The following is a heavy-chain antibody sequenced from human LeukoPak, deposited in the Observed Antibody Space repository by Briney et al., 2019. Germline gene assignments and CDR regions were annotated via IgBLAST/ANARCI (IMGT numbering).Heavy chain of an antibody. J-gene: IGHJ4*02. D-gene: IGHD6-13*01. CDR2: ISAYNGNT. Sequence: GASVKVSCKASGYTFTSYGISWVRQAPGQGLEWMGWISAYNGNTNYAQKLQGRATMTTDTSTSTAYMELRSLRSDDTAVYYCARGAAAGIFTDYFDYWGQGTLVTVSS. CDR3: ARGAAAGIFTDYFDY. V-gene: IGHV1-18*01. CDR1: GYTFTSYG.